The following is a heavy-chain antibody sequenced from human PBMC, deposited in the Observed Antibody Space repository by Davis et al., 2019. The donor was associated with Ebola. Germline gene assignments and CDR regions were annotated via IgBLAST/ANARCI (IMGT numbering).Heavy chain of an antibody. V-gene: IGHV4-39*01. CDR1: GGSISSSSYY. D-gene: IGHD3-3*01. J-gene: IGHJ6*02. Sequence: PSETLSLTCTVSGGSISSSSYYWGWIRQPPGKGLEWIGSIYYSGSTYYNPSLKSRVSISVDTSKNQFSLKLSSVTAADTAVYYCARRRYYDFWSGYYEDGMDVWGQGTTVTVSS. CDR2: IYYSGST. CDR3: ARRRYYDFWSGYYEDGMDV.